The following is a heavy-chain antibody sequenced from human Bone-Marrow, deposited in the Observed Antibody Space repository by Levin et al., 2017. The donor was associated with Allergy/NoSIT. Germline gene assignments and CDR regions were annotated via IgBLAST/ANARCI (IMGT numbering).Heavy chain of an antibody. J-gene: IGHJ4*02. V-gene: IGHV3-30*18. CDR2: IAYDGGYK. Sequence: GGSLRLSCAASGFRFSSSAMHWVRQAPGKGLEWVAVIAYDGGYKHYADSVKGRFTISRDNSKNTLYMEMNSLSAEDTAVYYCAKPTYSSSLSYSDYWGQGTLVTVSS. CDR1: GFRFSSSA. D-gene: IGHD6-13*01. CDR3: AKPTYSSSLSYSDY.